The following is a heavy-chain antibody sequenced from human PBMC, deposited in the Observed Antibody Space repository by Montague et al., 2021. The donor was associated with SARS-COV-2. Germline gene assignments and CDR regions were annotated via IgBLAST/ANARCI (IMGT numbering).Heavy chain of an antibody. J-gene: IGHJ5*02. CDR1: GDSVSNDRYY. D-gene: IGHD3-10*01. Sequence: SETLSLTCTVSGDSVSNDRYYWGWIRQSPGKGLEWIGTIYFLGNTYYSPSLKSRVTMSVDTSKNQLSLRLTSVTASDTAIYYCARSAMIRGVLTSWFDPGGQGTLVTVSS. CDR3: ARSAMIRGVLTSWFDP. CDR2: IYFLGNT. V-gene: IGHV4-39*01.